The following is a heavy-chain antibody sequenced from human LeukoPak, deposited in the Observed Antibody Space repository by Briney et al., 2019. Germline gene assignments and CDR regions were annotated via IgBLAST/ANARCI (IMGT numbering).Heavy chain of an antibody. V-gene: IGHV4-34*01. CDR3: ASMMRYYDYVWGSYPPSFFDY. D-gene: IGHD3-16*02. Sequence: SETLSLTCAVYGGSFSGYYWSWIRQPPGKGLEWIGEINHSGSTNYNPSLKSRVTISVDTSKNQFSLKLSSVTAADTAVYYCASMMRYYDYVWGSYPPSFFDYWGQGTLVTVSS. CDR2: INHSGST. J-gene: IGHJ4*02. CDR1: GGSFSGYY.